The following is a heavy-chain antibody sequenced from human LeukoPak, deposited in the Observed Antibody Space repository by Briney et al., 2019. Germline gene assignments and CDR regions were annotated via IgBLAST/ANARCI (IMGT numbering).Heavy chain of an antibody. D-gene: IGHD3-9*01. CDR1: GFTLSSYW. J-gene: IGHJ4*02. CDR3: AREGYDYDILTGYYGRRFDY. CDR2: IRQDGSEK. Sequence: GGSLRLSCVASGFTLSSYWMSWVRQAPGKGLEWVANIRQDGSEKHYVDSVRGRFTISRDNAENSLYLQMNSLRAEDTAVYYCAREGYDYDILTGYYGRRFDYWGQGTLVTVSS. V-gene: IGHV3-7*01.